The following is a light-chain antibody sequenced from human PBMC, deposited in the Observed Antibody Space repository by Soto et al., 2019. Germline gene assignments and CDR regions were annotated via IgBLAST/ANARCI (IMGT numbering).Light chain of an antibody. CDR2: DVS. Sequence: QSALTKPASVSGSPGQSITISCTGTNSDVGGYTYVSWYQQHPGKAPKLMIYDVSNRPSGVSNRFSGSKSGNTASLTISGLQADDEADYYCSSYTSSSTPYVFGTGTKVTVL. J-gene: IGLJ1*01. CDR3: SSYTSSSTPYV. CDR1: NSDVGGYTY. V-gene: IGLV2-14*03.